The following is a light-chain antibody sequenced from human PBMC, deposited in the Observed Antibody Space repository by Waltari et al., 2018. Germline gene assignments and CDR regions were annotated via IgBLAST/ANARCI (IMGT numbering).Light chain of an antibody. V-gene: IGKV3-11*01. CDR2: DAS. CDR3: QQCNNSPPT. CDR1: QSVSSQ. Sequence: EIALTQSPATLSLSQGEGATLSCRASQSVSSQLVWYQQKRGQAPRLLIYDASNRATGIPARFSGSGSGTDFTLTISSLEPEDFAVYYCQQCNNSPPTFGQGTKVEIK. J-gene: IGKJ1*01.